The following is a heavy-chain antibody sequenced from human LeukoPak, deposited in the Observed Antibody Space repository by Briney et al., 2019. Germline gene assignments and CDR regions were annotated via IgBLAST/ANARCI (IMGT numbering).Heavy chain of an antibody. V-gene: IGHV4-31*02. J-gene: IGHJ4*02. CDR1: GFTFSDYY. CDR2: VYYSGST. CDR3: AREGVATAGFDY. Sequence: LRLSCAASGFTFSDYYMSWIRQHPGKGLEWIGYVYYSGSTSYNPSLKSRVTISVDTSKNQFSLNLSSVTAADTAVYYCAREGVATAGFDYWGQGTLVTVSS. D-gene: IGHD5-12*01.